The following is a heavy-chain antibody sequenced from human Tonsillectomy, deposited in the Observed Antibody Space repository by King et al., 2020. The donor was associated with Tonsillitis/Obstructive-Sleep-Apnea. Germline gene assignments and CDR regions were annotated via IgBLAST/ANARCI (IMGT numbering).Heavy chain of an antibody. CDR3: ARTDYYDSSGYYPFEY. CDR1: GGSISSSSYY. Sequence: LQLQESGPGLVKPSETLSLTCTVSGGSISSSSYYWGWIRQPPGKGLEWIGSIYYSGSTYYNPSLKSRVTISVDTSKNQFSLKLRSVTAADTAVYYCARTDYYDSSGYYPFEYWGQGTLVTVSS. CDR2: IYYSGST. V-gene: IGHV4-39*01. D-gene: IGHD3-22*01. J-gene: IGHJ4*02.